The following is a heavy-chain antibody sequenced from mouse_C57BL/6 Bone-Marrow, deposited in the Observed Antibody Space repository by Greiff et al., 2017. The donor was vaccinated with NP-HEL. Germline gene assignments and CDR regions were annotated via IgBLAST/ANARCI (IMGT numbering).Heavy chain of an antibody. CDR2: ISDGGSYT. D-gene: IGHD2-1*01. CDR3: AREGGNYYYYFDY. J-gene: IGHJ2*01. V-gene: IGHV5-4*01. Sequence: EVQRVESGGGSVKPGGSLKLSCAASGFTFSSYAMSWVRQTPEKRLEWVATISDGGSYTYYPDNVKGRFTISRDNAKNNLYLQMSHLKSEDTAMYYCAREGGNYYYYFDYWGQGTTLTVSS. CDR1: GFTFSSYA.